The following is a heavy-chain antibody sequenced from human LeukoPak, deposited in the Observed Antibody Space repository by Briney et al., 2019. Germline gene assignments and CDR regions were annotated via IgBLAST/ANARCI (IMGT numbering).Heavy chain of an antibody. D-gene: IGHD3-3*01. CDR3: ARVLRFLEWFTLDY. V-gene: IGHV3-48*01. Sequence: PGGSLRLSCAASGFTFSSYSMNWVRQAPGKWLEWVSYISSSSSTIYYADSVKGRFAISRDNAKNSLYLQMNSLRAEDTAVYYCARVLRFLEWFTLDYWGLRTLVTVSS. CDR2: ISSSSSTI. CDR1: GFTFSSYS. J-gene: IGHJ4*02.